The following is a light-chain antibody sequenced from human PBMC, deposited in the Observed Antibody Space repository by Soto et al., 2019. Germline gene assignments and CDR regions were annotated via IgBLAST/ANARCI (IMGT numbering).Light chain of an antibody. V-gene: IGLV2-23*01. Sequence: QSALTQPASVSGSPGQSITISCTGTSSDVGSYNLVSWYQHHPGKAPKLMIYEDTKRPSGVSNRFSASKSGNTASLTISGLQAEDEADYYCCSYAGSSTVIFGGGTQLTVL. CDR2: EDT. CDR1: SSDVGSYNL. J-gene: IGLJ2*01. CDR3: CSYAGSSTVI.